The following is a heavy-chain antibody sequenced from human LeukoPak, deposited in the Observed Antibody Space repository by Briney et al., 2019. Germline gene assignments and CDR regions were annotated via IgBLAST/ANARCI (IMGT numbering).Heavy chain of an antibody. D-gene: IGHD2-21*02. CDR3: AKFSSLAYCGGDCSKSDY. V-gene: IGHV3-30*18. CDR2: ISYDGSNK. Sequence: PGGSLRLSCAASGLTFSSYGMHWVRQAPGKGLEWVAVISYDGSNKYYADSVKGRFTISRDNSKNTLYLQMNSLRAEDTAVYYCAKFSSLAYCGGDCSKSDYWGQGTLVTVSS. CDR1: GLTFSSYG. J-gene: IGHJ4*02.